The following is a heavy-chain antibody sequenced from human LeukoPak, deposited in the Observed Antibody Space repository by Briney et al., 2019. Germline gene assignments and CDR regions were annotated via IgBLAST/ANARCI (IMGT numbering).Heavy chain of an antibody. CDR3: ARHRSGWLQSSFDY. J-gene: IGHJ4*02. D-gene: IGHD5-24*01. CDR2: IYYSGSS. V-gene: IGHV4-39*01. Sequence: SQTLSLTCTVSGGSISSGSYYWGWIRQPPGKGLEWIGSIYYSGSSFDNPALKSRVTISVDTSKNQFSLKLSSVTAADTAVYYCARHRSGWLQSSFDYWGQGTLVTVSS. CDR1: GGSISSGSYY.